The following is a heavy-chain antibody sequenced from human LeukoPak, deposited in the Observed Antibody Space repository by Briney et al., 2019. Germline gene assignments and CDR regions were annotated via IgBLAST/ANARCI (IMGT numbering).Heavy chain of an antibody. Sequence: ASVKVSCKASGGTFSNYAISWVRQAPGQGLEWMGGSIPIFGATKYAQKFQGRVTIATDESTSTVYMDLRSLRSEDTAVYFCAREQRGGLSANLGGLFASYYTYYYMDVWGRGTTVTVSS. CDR2: SIPIFGAT. D-gene: IGHD3-16*01. V-gene: IGHV1-69*05. J-gene: IGHJ6*03. CDR3: AREQRGGLSANLGGLFASYYTYYYMDV. CDR1: GGTFSNYA.